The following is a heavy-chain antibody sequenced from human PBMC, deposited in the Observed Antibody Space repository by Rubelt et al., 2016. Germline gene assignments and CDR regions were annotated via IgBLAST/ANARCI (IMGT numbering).Heavy chain of an antibody. V-gene: IGHV3-23*01. CDR2: ISGTGGST. CDR1: GFIFVYYA. Sequence: EVQLLESGGGLVQPGGSLRLSCAASGFIFVYYAMGWVRQPPGKGLEWVSVISGTGGSTYYADSVKGRFTISRDNSKNTLYLQMNRLRADDSAIVYCVKDWDYGVFPGAFLAGYWGQGALVTVSS. J-gene: IGHJ4*02. D-gene: IGHD4-17*01. CDR3: VKDWDYGVFPGAFLAGY.